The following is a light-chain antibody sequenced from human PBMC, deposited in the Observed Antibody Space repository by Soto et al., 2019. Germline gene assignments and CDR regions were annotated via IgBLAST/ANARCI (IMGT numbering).Light chain of an antibody. J-gene: IGKJ4*02. CDR2: GAF. CDR3: QQYKNWPPLT. CDR1: QSVSSN. V-gene: IGKV3-15*01. Sequence: EIVMTQSPATLSVSPGERATLSCRASQSVSSNLAWYQQKPGHAPRLLIYGAFTRATGIPARFSGSGSGTEFTLTISSLQSEDFAVYYCQQYKNWPPLTFGGGNKVEIK.